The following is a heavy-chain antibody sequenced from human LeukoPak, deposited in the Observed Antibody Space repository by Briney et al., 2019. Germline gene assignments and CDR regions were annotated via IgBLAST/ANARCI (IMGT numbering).Heavy chain of an antibody. CDR3: ARGRMAVADILDAYFAL. CDR2: ISSSSSYI. CDR1: GFTFSSYS. Sequence: PGGSLRVSCAASGFTFSSYSMNWGRQAPGKGLEWVSSISSSSSYIYYADSVKGRFTISRDNAKNSLYLQMNSLRAEDTAVYYCARGRMAVADILDAYFALWGRGPLVTVSS. V-gene: IGHV3-21*01. J-gene: IGHJ2*01. D-gene: IGHD6-19*01.